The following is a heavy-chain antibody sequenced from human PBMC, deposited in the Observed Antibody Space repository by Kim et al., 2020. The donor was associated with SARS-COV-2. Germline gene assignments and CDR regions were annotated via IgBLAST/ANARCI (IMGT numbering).Heavy chain of an antibody. CDR1: GFTFSSYS. Sequence: GGSLRLSCAASGFTFSSYSMNWVRQAPGKGLEWVSYISSSSSTIYYADSVKGRFTISRDNAKNSLYLQMNSLRDEDTAVYYCARDKDYVWGSYRYWYFDYWGQGTLVTVSS. CDR2: ISSSSSTI. D-gene: IGHD3-16*02. V-gene: IGHV3-48*02. J-gene: IGHJ4*02. CDR3: ARDKDYVWGSYRYWYFDY.